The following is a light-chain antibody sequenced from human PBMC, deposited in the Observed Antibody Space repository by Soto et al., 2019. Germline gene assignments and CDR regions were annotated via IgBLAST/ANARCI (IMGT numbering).Light chain of an antibody. V-gene: IGLV2-14*01. Sequence: QSALSQPASAPGAPGQPITIFCTGTSGAVGAYTFVSWYRHHPGKAPKLMIYGVSHRPSGVSNRHSGSTSGNTAYLTISAPPAADEAEYYCSSFTTSITHVFATETQVT. CDR1: SGAVGAYTF. J-gene: IGLJ1*01. CDR2: GVS. CDR3: SSFTTSITHV.